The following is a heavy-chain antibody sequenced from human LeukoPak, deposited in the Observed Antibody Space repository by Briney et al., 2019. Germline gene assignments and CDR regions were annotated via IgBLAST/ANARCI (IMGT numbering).Heavy chain of an antibody. CDR3: ARSEEYSSSSPYYYYYMDV. V-gene: IGHV3-30*02. CDR1: GFTFSSYG. D-gene: IGHD6-6*01. Sequence: PGGSLRLSCAASGFTFSSYGMHWVRQAPGKGLEWVAFIRYDGSNKYYADSVKGRFTISRDNSKNTLYLQMNSLRAEDTAVYYCARSEEYSSSSPYYYYYMDVWGKGTTVTVSS. CDR2: IRYDGSNK. J-gene: IGHJ6*03.